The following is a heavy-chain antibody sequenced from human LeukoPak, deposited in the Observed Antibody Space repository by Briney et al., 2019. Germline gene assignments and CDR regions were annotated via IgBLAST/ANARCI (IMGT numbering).Heavy chain of an antibody. CDR2: IYYSGST. V-gene: IGHV4-59*01. CDR1: GGSISSYY. Sequence: SETLSLTCTVSGGSISSYYWSWIRQPPGKGLEWIGYIYYSGSTNYNPSLKSRVTISVDTSKNQFSLKLSSVTAADTAVYYCARTQRHSSVWPFDYWGQGTLVTVSS. CDR3: ARTQRHSSVWPFDY. D-gene: IGHD6-19*01. J-gene: IGHJ4*02.